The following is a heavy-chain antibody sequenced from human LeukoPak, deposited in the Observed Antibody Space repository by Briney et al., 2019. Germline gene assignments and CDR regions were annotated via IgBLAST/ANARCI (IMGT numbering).Heavy chain of an antibody. J-gene: IGHJ4*02. V-gene: IGHV4-4*07. D-gene: IGHD5-24*01. CDR3: ARVLGDGYSDY. CDR2: IYTSGST. Sequence: PSETLSLTCTVSGGSISSYYWSWIRQPAGKGLEWIGRIYTSGSTNYNPSLKSRVTVFMDTSKNHFSLSLRSVTAADTAVYYCARVLGDGYSDYWGQGTLVTVSS. CDR1: GGSISSYY.